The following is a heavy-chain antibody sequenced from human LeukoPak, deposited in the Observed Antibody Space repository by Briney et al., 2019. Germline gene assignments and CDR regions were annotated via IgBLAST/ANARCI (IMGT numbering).Heavy chain of an antibody. Sequence: SETLSLTCAVYGGSFSGYYWSWIRQPPGKGLEWIGEINHSGSTNYNPSLKSRVTISVDTSKNQFSLKPSSVTAADTAVYYCAGFDFWSGYYDYWGQGTLVTVSS. J-gene: IGHJ4*02. CDR2: INHSGST. D-gene: IGHD3-3*01. CDR3: AGFDFWSGYYDY. V-gene: IGHV4-34*01. CDR1: GGSFSGYY.